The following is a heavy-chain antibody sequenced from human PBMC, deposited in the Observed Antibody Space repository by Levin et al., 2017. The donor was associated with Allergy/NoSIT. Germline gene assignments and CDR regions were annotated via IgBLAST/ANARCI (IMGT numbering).Heavy chain of an antibody. D-gene: IGHD3-16*01. J-gene: IGHJ3*02. CDR1: GGTFSSYA. V-gene: IGHV1-69*06. CDR3: ARSRHFGGAFDI. Sequence: SVKVSCKASGGTFSSYAISWVRQAPGQGLEWMGGIIPIFGTANYAQKFQGRVTITADKSTSTAYMELSSLRSEDTAVYYCARSRHFGGAFDIWGQGTMVTVSS. CDR2: IIPIFGTA.